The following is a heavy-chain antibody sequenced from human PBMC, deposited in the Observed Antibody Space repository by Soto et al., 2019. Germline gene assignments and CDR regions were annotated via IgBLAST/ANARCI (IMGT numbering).Heavy chain of an antibody. J-gene: IGHJ6*02. V-gene: IGHV1-24*01. CDR1: GYTLTELS. Sequence: GASVKVSCKVSGYTLTELSMHWVRQAPGKGLEWMGGFDPEDGETIYAQKFQGRVTMTEDTSTDTAYMELSSLRSEDTAVYYCATTLGITMVRGVTHLYGMDVWGQVTTVTVSS. CDR3: ATTLGITMVRGVTHLYGMDV. D-gene: IGHD3-10*01. CDR2: FDPEDGET.